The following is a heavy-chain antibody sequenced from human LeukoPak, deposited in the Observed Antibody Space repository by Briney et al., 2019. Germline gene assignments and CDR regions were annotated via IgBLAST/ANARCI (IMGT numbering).Heavy chain of an antibody. CDR1: GFTFGNYW. Sequence: GGSLRLSCAASGFTFGNYWMHWVRQASRKGLVWVLSLNSDGSATSYADSVKGRFTISRDSAQNTVYLQMDSLRVEDTAVYYCTSDALLEYCTGNDCYHSHLWGQGILVTVSS. CDR3: TSDALLEYCTGNDCYHSHL. CDR2: LNSDGSAT. V-gene: IGHV3-74*01. D-gene: IGHD2-8*02. J-gene: IGHJ4*02.